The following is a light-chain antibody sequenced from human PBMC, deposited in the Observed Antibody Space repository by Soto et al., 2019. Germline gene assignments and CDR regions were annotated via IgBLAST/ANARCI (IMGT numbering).Light chain of an antibody. Sequence: EIVLTQSPATLSLSPGERATLSCRASQSVSSYLAWYQQKPGQAPRLLIYDASNRATGIPARFSGSGSGTDFTLTISSLEPEHFAVYYYQQRSGTFGQGTKLEIK. CDR1: QSVSSY. V-gene: IGKV3-11*01. J-gene: IGKJ2*01. CDR3: QQRSGT. CDR2: DAS.